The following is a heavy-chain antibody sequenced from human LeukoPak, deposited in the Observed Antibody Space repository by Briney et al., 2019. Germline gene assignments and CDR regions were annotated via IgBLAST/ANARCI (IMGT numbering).Heavy chain of an antibody. CDR2: ITAYNGNT. J-gene: IGHJ5*02. CDR3: ARGRGYSYGGGFDP. Sequence: GASVTVSCKASGYTFTTYGISWVRQAPGQGPEWMGWITAYNGNTNYAQNFQGRVTMTTDTSTSTAYMELRSLRSDDTAVYFCARGRGYSYGGGFDPWGQGTLVTVSS. D-gene: IGHD5-18*01. V-gene: IGHV1-18*01. CDR1: GYTFTTYG.